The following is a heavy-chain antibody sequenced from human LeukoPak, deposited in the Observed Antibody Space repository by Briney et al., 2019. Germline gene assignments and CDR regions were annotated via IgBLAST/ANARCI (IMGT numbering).Heavy chain of an antibody. V-gene: IGHV2-5*02. CDR1: GFSLSTSGVG. D-gene: IGHD2/OR15-2a*01. CDR3: ARIIVPQYCFDY. Sequence: SGPTLVKPTQTLTLTCTFSGFSLSTSGVGVGWIRQPPGKALEWLELFYWDDDKRYSPSLKSRLTITKDTSKNQVVLTITDMDPVDTATYCCARIIVPQYCFDYWGQGTLVTVSS. J-gene: IGHJ4*02. CDR2: FYWDDDK.